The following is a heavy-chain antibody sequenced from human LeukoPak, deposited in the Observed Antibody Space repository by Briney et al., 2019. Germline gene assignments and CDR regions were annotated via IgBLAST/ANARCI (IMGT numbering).Heavy chain of an antibody. CDR3: ARRPYYYDSLDY. V-gene: IGHV3-30*02. CDR2: IRYDGSIK. Sequence: GGSLRLSCAASGFIFSNYGMHWVRQAPGKGLEWVSFIRYDGSIKHYADSVKGRFTISRDNSKNALYLQMNSLRTEDTAVYYCARRPYYYDSLDYWGQGTLVTVSS. J-gene: IGHJ4*02. CDR1: GFIFSNYG. D-gene: IGHD3-22*01.